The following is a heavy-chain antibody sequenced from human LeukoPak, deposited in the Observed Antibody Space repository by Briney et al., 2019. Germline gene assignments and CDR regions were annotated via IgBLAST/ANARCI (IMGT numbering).Heavy chain of an antibody. CDR2: ITGSATST. CDR1: GLTFNTYA. Sequence: PGGSLRLSCAASGLTFNTYAMSWVRQAPGEGLEWVSLITGSATSTYYADSVKGRFTISRDNSKNTLYLQMNSLRAEDTALYYCAKVTGKQLELVYFYGMDVWGQGTTVTVSS. V-gene: IGHV3-23*01. CDR3: AKVTGKQLELVYFYGMDV. D-gene: IGHD1-7*01. J-gene: IGHJ6*02.